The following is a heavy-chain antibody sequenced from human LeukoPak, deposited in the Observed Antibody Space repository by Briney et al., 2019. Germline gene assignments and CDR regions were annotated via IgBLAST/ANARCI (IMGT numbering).Heavy chain of an antibody. Sequence: SVKVSCKATGGTFSIYAISWVRQAPGQGLEWMGRIIPILGIANYAQKFQGRVTITADKSTSTAYMGLSSLRSEDTAVYYCARLTSQYYDSSGYYYTGRFDYWGQGTLVTVSS. CDR1: GGTFSIYA. V-gene: IGHV1-69*04. CDR2: IIPILGIA. D-gene: IGHD3-22*01. CDR3: ARLTSQYYDSSGYYYTGRFDY. J-gene: IGHJ4*02.